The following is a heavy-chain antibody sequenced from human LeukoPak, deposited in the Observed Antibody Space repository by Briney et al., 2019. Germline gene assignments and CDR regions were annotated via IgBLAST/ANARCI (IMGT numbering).Heavy chain of an antibody. V-gene: IGHV3-20*04. CDR1: GFTFDDYG. CDR2: INWNGGST. Sequence: GGSLRLSCAASGFTFDDYGMSWVRQAPGKGLEWVSGINWNGGSTGYADSVKGRFTISRDNAKNSLYLQMNSLRAEDTAVYYCAEPGITMIGGVWGKGTTVTISS. J-gene: IGHJ6*04. D-gene: IGHD3-10*02. CDR3: AEPGITMIGGV.